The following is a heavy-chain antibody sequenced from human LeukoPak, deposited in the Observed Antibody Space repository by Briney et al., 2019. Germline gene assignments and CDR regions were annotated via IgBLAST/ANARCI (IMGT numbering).Heavy chain of an antibody. Sequence: SETLSLTCAVYGGSFSGYYWSWIRQPPGKGLEWIGEINHSGSTNYNPSLKSRVTMSVDTSKNQFSLKLSSVTAADTAVYYCARDKSGWEYYFDYWGQGTLVTVSS. J-gene: IGHJ4*02. CDR2: INHSGST. D-gene: IGHD6-19*01. CDR1: GGSFSGYY. V-gene: IGHV4-34*01. CDR3: ARDKSGWEYYFDY.